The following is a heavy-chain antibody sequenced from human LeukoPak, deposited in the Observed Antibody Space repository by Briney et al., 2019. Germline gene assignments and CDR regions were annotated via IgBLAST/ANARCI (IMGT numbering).Heavy chain of an antibody. D-gene: IGHD6-13*01. CDR1: EFTFSSYS. V-gene: IGHV3-48*01. Sequence: PGGSLRLSCAASEFTFSSYSMNWVRQAPGKGLEWVSYITNSGNSKSYADSVKGRFTISRDNTKNSLYLQMNGLRAEDTAVYYCARRHSSSWYLDYWGQGTLVTVSS. J-gene: IGHJ4*02. CDR2: ITNSGNSK. CDR3: ARRHSSSWYLDY.